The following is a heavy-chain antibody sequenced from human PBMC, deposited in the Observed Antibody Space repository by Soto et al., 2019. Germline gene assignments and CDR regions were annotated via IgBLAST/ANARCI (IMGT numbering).Heavy chain of an antibody. V-gene: IGHV3-33*01. CDR3: ARDRNGLYSGYDSLDY. CDR2: IWYDGSNK. D-gene: IGHD5-12*01. J-gene: IGHJ4*02. CDR1: GFTFSSYG. Sequence: QVQLVESGGGVVQPGRSLRLSCAASGFTFSSYGMHWVRQAPGKGLEWVAVIWYDGSNKYYADSVKGRFTISRDNSKNTLYLQMNSLRAEDTAVYYCARDRNGLYSGYDSLDYWGQGTLVTGSS.